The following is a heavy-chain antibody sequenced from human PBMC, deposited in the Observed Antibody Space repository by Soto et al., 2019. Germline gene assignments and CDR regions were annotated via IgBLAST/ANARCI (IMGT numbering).Heavy chain of an antibody. CDR2: ISGSGGST. Sequence: QNAGSLGLSCAASGFTVSSYAMSWFRQAPGKGLEWVSAISGSGGSTYYADSVKGRFTISRDNSKNTLYLQMNSLRAEDTAVYYCAKRLLWFGFDYWGQGTLVTVSS. V-gene: IGHV3-23*01. D-gene: IGHD3-10*01. J-gene: IGHJ4*02. CDR3: AKRLLWFGFDY. CDR1: GFTVSSYA.